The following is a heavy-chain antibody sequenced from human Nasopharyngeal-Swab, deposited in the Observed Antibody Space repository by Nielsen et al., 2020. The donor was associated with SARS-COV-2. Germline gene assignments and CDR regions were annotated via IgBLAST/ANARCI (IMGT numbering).Heavy chain of an antibody. V-gene: IGHV5-51*01. CDR1: GYSFTSYW. CDR2: IYPGDSDT. CDR3: ARHSLYCSSTSCYVSVFDI. J-gene: IGHJ3*02. Sequence: GESLKISCKGSGYSFTSYWIGWVRQMPGKGLEWMGIIYPGDSDTRYSPSFQGQVTISADKSISTAYLQWSSLKASDTAMYYCARHSLYCSSTSCYVSVFDIWGQGTMVTV. D-gene: IGHD2-2*01.